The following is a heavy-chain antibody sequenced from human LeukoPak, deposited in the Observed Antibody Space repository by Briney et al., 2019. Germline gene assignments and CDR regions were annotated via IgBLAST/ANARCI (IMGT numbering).Heavy chain of an antibody. CDR1: GGSISGYY. V-gene: IGHV4-59*08. CDR2: IYYSGST. J-gene: IGHJ4*02. Sequence: SETLSLTCTVSGGSISGYYWSWIREPPGKGLEWIGYIYYSGSTSYNPSLKSRVTISVDTSKNQFSLKLSSVAAADTAVYYCARYGSSGNLDYWGQGTLVTVSS. CDR3: ARYGSSGNLDY. D-gene: IGHD3-10*01.